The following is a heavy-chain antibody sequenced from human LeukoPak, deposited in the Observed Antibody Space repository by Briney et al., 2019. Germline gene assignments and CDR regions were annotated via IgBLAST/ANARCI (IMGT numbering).Heavy chain of an antibody. J-gene: IGHJ6*01. Sequence: PSETLSLTCDVSGYSITSGYHWGWVRQPPGKGLEWIASMYHGGSPFYNPSLKSRVTISLDASKNQLSLKLTSVTAADTAIDFWQRVDYNTCNTMCWGDG. CDR3: QRVDYNTCNTMC. CDR2: MYHGGSP. V-gene: IGHV4-38-2*01. D-gene: IGHD4-11*01. CDR1: GYSITSGYH.